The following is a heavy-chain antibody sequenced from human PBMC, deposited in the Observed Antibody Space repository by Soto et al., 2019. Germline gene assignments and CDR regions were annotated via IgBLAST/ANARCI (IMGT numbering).Heavy chain of an antibody. V-gene: IGHV5-51*01. CDR2: IYPGDSDT. D-gene: IGHD1-26*01. CDR3: ARLILGATDAFDI. Sequence: GESLKTSCKGSGYSFTSYWIGWVRQMPGKGLEWMGIIYPGDSDTRYSPSFQGQVTISADKTISTAYLQWSSLKASDTAMYYCARLILGATDAFDIWGQGTMVTVSS. CDR1: GYSFTSYW. J-gene: IGHJ3*02.